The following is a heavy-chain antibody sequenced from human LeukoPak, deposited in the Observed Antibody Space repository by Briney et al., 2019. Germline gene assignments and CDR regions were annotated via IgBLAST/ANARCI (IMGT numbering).Heavy chain of an antibody. J-gene: IGHJ6*03. CDR3: AKDKQQLTHYYYYYMDV. V-gene: IGHV3-23*01. CDR2: ISASGDGT. D-gene: IGHD6-13*01. Sequence: GGSLRLSCAASGFTFSSYAMSWVRQAPGKGLEWVSAISASGDGTSYADSVKGRFTISRDNSKNTLYLQMNSLRAEDTAVYYCAKDKQQLTHYYYYYMDVWGKGTTVTVSS. CDR1: GFTFSSYA.